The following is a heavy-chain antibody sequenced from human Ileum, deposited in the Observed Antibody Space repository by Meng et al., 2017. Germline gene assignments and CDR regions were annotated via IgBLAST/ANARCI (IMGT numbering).Heavy chain of an antibody. CDR1: GGSISGGHYF. CDR3: ARGVVTYYDSSTLTWFDP. V-gene: IGHV4-31*03. Sequence: VQPQAAGPGLVKPSQTLSLTCTVSGGSISGGHYFWSWIRQHPEKGLEWIGYIYHSGVTYYSPSLKSRLTISVDTSKNQFSLKLSSVTAADTAIYYCARGVVTYYDSSTLTWFDPWGQGALVTVSS. D-gene: IGHD3-22*01. J-gene: IGHJ5*02. CDR2: IYHSGVT.